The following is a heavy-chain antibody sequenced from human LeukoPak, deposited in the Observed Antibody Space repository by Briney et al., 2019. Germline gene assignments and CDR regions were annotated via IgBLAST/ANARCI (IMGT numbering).Heavy chain of an antibody. V-gene: IGHV4-31*03. Sequence: KPSETLSLTCTVSGGSISSGGYYWSWIRQHPGKGLEWIGYIYYSGSTYYNPSLKSRVTISVDTSKNQFSLKLSSVTAADTAVYYCARAMYYDFWSGYRAWFDPWGQGTLVTVSS. CDR3: ARAMYYDFWSGYRAWFDP. D-gene: IGHD3-3*01. CDR2: IYYSGST. CDR1: GGSISSGGYY. J-gene: IGHJ5*02.